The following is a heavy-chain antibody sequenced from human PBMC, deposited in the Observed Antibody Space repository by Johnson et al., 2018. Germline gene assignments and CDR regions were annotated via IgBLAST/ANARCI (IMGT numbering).Heavy chain of an antibody. J-gene: IGHJ6*03. CDR2: ISSSSSYI. CDR3: AKVVSYYYYMDV. Sequence: EVQLVQSGGGLVKPGGSLRLSCAASGFTFSSYSMNWVRQAPGKGLEWVSSISSSSSYIYYADSVKGRFTISRDNSKNPLYLQMNSLRAEDTAVYYCAKVVSYYYYMDVWGKGTTVTVSS. V-gene: IGHV3-21*01. CDR1: GFTFSSYS.